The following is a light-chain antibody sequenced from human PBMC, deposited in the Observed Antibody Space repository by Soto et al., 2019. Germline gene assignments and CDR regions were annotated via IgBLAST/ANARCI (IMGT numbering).Light chain of an antibody. CDR1: SSDVGGYNA. CDR2: EVT. CDR3: TSHAGLNNVV. V-gene: IGLV2-8*01. J-gene: IGLJ3*02. Sequence: QSALTQPPSASGSPGQSVTISCTGTSSDVGGYNAVSWYQQHPGKAPKLMTYEVTKRPSGVPDRFSGSTSGTTASLNVSGLLDEEAADYYCTSHAGLNNVVFGGGTKVTVL.